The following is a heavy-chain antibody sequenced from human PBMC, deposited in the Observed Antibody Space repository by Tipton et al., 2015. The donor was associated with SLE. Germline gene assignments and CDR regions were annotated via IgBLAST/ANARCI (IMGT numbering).Heavy chain of an antibody. CDR3: ARGGYRRSWYVDS. CDR1: GGSISSSTYY. V-gene: IGHV4-39*07. CDR2: VRHSGST. J-gene: IGHJ4*02. D-gene: IGHD6-13*01. Sequence: GLVKPSETLSLTCTVSGGSISSSTYYWTWIRQPPGKGLEWIGEVRHSGSTNYNPSLRSRVAISLDTSKNQFSLQVTSVTAADTAVYYCARGGYRRSWYVDSWGQGILVTVSS.